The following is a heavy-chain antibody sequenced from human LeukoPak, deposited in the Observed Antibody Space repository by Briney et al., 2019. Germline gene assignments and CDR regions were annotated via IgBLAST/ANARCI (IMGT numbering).Heavy chain of an antibody. V-gene: IGHV1-69*13. J-gene: IGHJ4*02. Sequence: SVKASCKASGGTFSSYAISWVRQAPGQGLEWMGGIIPIFGTANYAQKFQGRVTITADESTSTAYMELSSLRSEDTAVYYCARVYDYGDYRLDYWGQGTLVTVSS. CDR1: GGTFSSYA. CDR3: ARVYDYGDYRLDY. CDR2: IIPIFGTA. D-gene: IGHD4-17*01.